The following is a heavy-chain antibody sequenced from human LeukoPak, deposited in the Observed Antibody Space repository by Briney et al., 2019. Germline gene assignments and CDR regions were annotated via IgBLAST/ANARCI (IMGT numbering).Heavy chain of an antibody. V-gene: IGHV4-34*01. D-gene: IGHD3-16*01. CDR3: ARARAGDHFDY. CDR1: GGSFSGYY. CDR2: INHSGST. Sequence: PSETLSLTCAVYGGSFSGYYWSWIRQPPGKGLDWIGEINHSGSTNYNPSLKSRVTISVDTSKNQFSLKLSSVTAADTAVYYCARARAGDHFDYWGQGTLVTVSS. J-gene: IGHJ4*02.